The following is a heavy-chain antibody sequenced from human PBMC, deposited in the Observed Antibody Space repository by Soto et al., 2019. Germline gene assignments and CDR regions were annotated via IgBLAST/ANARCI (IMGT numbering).Heavy chain of an antibody. D-gene: IGHD2-8*01. V-gene: IGHV1-18*01. Sequence: QVQLVQSGAEVKKPGASVKVSCKASGYTFTSYGISWVRQAPGQGLEWMGWISGYNGNTNYAQKFQGRAALTTDTSTGTAYMELRSPRSEDTAVYYCARDGRNGGYLDYWGQGTLVTVSS. CDR2: ISGYNGNT. J-gene: IGHJ4*02. CDR1: GYTFTSYG. CDR3: ARDGRNGGYLDY.